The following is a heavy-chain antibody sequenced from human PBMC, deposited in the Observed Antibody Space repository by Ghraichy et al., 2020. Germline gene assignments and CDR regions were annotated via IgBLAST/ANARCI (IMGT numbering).Heavy chain of an antibody. D-gene: IGHD5/OR15-5a*01. CDR2: ISSSSSYI. CDR1: GFTFSSYS. V-gene: IGHV3-21*01. Sequence: GGSLRLSCAASGFTFSSYSMNWVRQAPGKGLEWVSSISSSSSYIYYADSVKGRFTISRDNAKNSLYLQMNSLRAEDTAVYYCARSLRTLGVSTEFDYWGQGTLVTVSS. J-gene: IGHJ4*02. CDR3: ARSLRTLGVSTEFDY.